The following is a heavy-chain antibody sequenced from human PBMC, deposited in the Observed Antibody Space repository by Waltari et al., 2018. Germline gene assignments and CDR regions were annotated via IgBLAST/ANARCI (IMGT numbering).Heavy chain of an antibody. CDR3: ARAGYSSSWYTDYYYYGMDV. CDR1: GGSFSGYY. CDR2: INHSGST. V-gene: IGHV4-34*01. J-gene: IGHJ6*02. Sequence: QVQLQQWGAGLLKPSETLSLTCAVYGGSFSGYYWSWIRQPPGQGLEWIGEINHSGSTNYNPSLKSRVTISVDTSKNQFSLKLSSVTAADTAVYYCARAGYSSSWYTDYYYYGMDVWGQGTTVTVSS. D-gene: IGHD6-13*01.